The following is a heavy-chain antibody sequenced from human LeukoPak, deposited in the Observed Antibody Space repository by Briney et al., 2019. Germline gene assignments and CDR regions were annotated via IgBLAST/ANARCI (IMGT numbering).Heavy chain of an antibody. CDR1: GFTFSNAW. CDR3: AKDSYDILTSQIPY. J-gene: IGHJ4*02. V-gene: IGHV3-9*01. CDR2: ISWNSGSI. Sequence: GGSLRLSCAASGFTFSNAWMSWVRQAPGKGLEWVSGISWNSGSIGYADSVKGRFTISRDNAKNSLYPQMNSLRAEDTALYYCAKDSYDILTSQIPYWGQGTLVTVSS. D-gene: IGHD3-9*01.